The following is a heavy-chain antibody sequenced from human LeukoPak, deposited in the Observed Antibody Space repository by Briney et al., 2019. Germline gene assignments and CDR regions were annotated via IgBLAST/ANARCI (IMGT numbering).Heavy chain of an antibody. J-gene: IGHJ3*02. CDR1: GGSISSGSYY. CDR3: ARGPGGATAEAFDI. D-gene: IGHD4/OR15-4a*01. Sequence: SQTLSLTCTVSGGSISSGSYYWSWIRQPAGKGLEWIGYIYYSGSTNYNPSLKSRVTISVDTSKNQFSLKLSSVTAADTAVYYCARGPGGATAEAFDIWGQGTMVTVSS. V-gene: IGHV4-61*10. CDR2: IYYSGST.